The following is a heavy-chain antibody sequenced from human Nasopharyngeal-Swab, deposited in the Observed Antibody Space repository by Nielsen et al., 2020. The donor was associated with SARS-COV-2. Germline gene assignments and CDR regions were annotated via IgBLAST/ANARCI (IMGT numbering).Heavy chain of an antibody. D-gene: IGHD1-26*01. J-gene: IGHJ4*02. CDR1: GFTFTSYW. CDR2: INTDGTTT. V-gene: IGHV3-74*01. CDR3: VRAGYSGTYGLFDY. Sequence: GESLKISCAASGFTFTSYWMHWVRQAPGKGLVWVSRINTDGTTTTYADSVKGRFTISRDNAKNTLYLQMNNLRVEDTGVYYCVRAGYSGTYGLFDYWGQGTLVTVSS.